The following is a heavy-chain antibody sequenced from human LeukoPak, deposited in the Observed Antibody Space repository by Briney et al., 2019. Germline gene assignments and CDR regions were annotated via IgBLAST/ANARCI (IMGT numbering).Heavy chain of an antibody. J-gene: IGHJ4*02. CDR3: ARDGGLNNNFDY. Sequence: GGSLRLSCAASGFTFRNYWMGWVRQAPGKGLEWVSNTNRVGSAEYYVDSVRGRFTTSRENANNFLYVQMNSLRAEDKAVYYCARDGGLNNNFDYWGQGTLVTVSS. CDR2: TNRVGSAE. V-gene: IGHV3-7*01. CDR1: GFTFRNYW. D-gene: IGHD2-15*01.